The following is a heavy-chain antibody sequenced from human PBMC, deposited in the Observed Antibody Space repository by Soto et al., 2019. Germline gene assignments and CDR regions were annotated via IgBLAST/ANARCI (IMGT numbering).Heavy chain of an antibody. J-gene: IGHJ6*03. Sequence: GGSLRLSCAASGFTFSSYWMSWVRQAPGKGLEWVANIKQDGSEKYYVDSVKGRFTISRDNAKNSLYLQMNSLRAEDTAVYYCAREGIVVVPAAMESGGANYYYYYYMDVWGKGTTVTVSS. CDR1: GFTFSSYW. CDR3: AREGIVVVPAAMESGGANYYYYYYMDV. V-gene: IGHV3-7*01. D-gene: IGHD2-2*01. CDR2: IKQDGSEK.